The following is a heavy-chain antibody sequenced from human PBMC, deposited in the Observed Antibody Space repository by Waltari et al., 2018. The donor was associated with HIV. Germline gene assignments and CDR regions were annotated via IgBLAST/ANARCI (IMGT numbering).Heavy chain of an antibody. Sequence: GLVQPGGSLRLFCAASGFKVDDYAMHWVRQAPGKGLEWVSGISCNIDTIGYADSVKCRFTISRDNAKKSLSLQMNSLRAEDTALYYCAKVAMTAVTSYAIDIWGQGTMVTVSS. CDR2: ISCNIDTI. CDR3: AKVAMTAVTSYAIDI. V-gene: IGHV3-9*01. D-gene: IGHD4-17*01. J-gene: IGHJ3*02. CDR1: GFKVDDYA.